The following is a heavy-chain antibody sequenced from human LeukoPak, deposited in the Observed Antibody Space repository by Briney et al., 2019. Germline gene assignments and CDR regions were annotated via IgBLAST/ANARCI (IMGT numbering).Heavy chain of an antibody. CDR3: ARGGAAAGGLDY. CDR1: GFTFSSYG. D-gene: IGHD6-13*01. J-gene: IGHJ4*02. Sequence: AGGSLRLSCAASGFTFSSYGMHWVRQAPGKGLEWVAVIWYDGSNKYYADSVKGRFTISRDNSKNTLSLQMNSLRAEDTTVYYCARGGAAAGGLDYWGQGTLLTVSS. V-gene: IGHV3-33*01. CDR2: IWYDGSNK.